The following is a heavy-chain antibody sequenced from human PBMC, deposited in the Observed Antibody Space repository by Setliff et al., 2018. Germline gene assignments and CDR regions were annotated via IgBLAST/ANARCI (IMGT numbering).Heavy chain of an antibody. D-gene: IGHD4-4*01. J-gene: IGHJ4*02. CDR2: IFPGNSDT. V-gene: IGHV5-51*01. CDR3: ASPGGFCYSNDCWDGYFDN. CDR1: GYSFSSYW. Sequence: GESLKISCQGSGYSFSSYWIGWVRQMPGKGLEGMGIIFPGNSDTRYSPSYQGQGTISADKSISTAHLQGSSLKASDTPIYYCASPGGFCYSNDCWDGYFDNWGQGTPVTVSS.